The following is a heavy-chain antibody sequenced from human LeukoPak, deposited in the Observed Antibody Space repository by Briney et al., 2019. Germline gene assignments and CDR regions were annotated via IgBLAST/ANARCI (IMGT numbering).Heavy chain of an antibody. Sequence: GGSLRLSCAASGCTFSSYSMNLVRQAPGKGLEWVSYISSSSSTIYYADSVKGRFTISRDNAKNSLYLQRNSLRAEDTAVYYCARELYGSGSYYNAFDYWGQGTLVTVSS. CDR1: GCTFSSYS. V-gene: IGHV3-48*04. CDR2: ISSSSSTI. J-gene: IGHJ4*02. CDR3: ARELYGSGSYYNAFDY. D-gene: IGHD3-10*01.